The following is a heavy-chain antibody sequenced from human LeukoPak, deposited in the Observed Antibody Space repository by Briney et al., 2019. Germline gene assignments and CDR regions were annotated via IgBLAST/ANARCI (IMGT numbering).Heavy chain of an antibody. Sequence: GGSLRLSCAASGFTFSSYSMNWVRQAPGKGPEWVSSISSSSSYIYYADSVKGRFTISRDNAKNSLYLQMNSLRAEDTAVYYCARVRCSGGSCRYYFDYWGQGTLVTVSS. V-gene: IGHV3-21*01. J-gene: IGHJ4*02. D-gene: IGHD2-15*01. CDR1: GFTFSSYS. CDR2: ISSSSSYI. CDR3: ARVRCSGGSCRYYFDY.